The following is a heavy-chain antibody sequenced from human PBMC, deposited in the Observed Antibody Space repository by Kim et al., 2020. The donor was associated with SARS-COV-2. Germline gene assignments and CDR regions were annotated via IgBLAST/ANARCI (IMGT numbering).Heavy chain of an antibody. Sequence: SETLSLTCTVTGGSIRSDSHYWGWIRQPPGKEPEWVGSIFYTGVTYYSPSLRSRLIISVDTPKSQFSLRLSSVTAADTAVYYCARLDISGWYQFEHWGQGTLVTVSS. CDR3: ARLDISGWYQFEH. CDR1: GGSIRSDSHY. J-gene: IGHJ1*01. V-gene: IGHV4-39*01. CDR2: IFYTGVT. D-gene: IGHD3-22*01.